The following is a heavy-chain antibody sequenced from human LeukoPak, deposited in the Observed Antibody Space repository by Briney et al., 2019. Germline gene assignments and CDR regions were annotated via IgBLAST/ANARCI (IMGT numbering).Heavy chain of an antibody. V-gene: IGHV3-74*01. CDR1: GFTFSSYW. CDR2: INSDGSTT. CDR3: ARDWWFDP. Sequence: GGSLRLSCAAFGFTFSSYWMHWVRHAPGKGPMWVSRINSDGSTTDYADSVKGRFTISRDNAKSTLYLQMNILTAEDTSVYYCARDWWFDPWGQGTLVTVAS. J-gene: IGHJ5*02.